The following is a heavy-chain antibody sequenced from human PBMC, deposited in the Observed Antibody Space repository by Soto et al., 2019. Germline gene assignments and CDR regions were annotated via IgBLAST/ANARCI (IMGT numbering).Heavy chain of an antibody. V-gene: IGHV4-59*01. CDR3: ARTAEIFGVVGSSYYFDY. Sequence: NPSETLSLTCTVSGGSISSYYWSWIRQPPGKGLEWIGYIYYSGSTNYNPSLKSRVTISVDTSKNQFSLKLSSVTAADTAVYYCARTAEIFGVVGSSYYFDYWGQGTLVTVSS. CDR2: IYYSGST. CDR1: GGSISSYY. J-gene: IGHJ4*02. D-gene: IGHD3-3*01.